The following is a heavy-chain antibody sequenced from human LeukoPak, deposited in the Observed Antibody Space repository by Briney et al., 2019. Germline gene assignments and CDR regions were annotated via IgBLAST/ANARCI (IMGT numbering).Heavy chain of an antibody. CDR1: GYSISSGYF. J-gene: IGHJ5*02. CDR3: TREVRSAWASFDP. CDR2: FYHSGIT. D-gene: IGHD1-26*01. Sequence: SETLSLTCTVSGYSISSGYFWGWIRQPPGKGLEWIGSFYHSGITYYNPSLKSRLTISPDTSKNQFSLKLTSVTAADTAVYYCTREVRSAWASFDPWGQGTLVIVSS. V-gene: IGHV4-38-2*02.